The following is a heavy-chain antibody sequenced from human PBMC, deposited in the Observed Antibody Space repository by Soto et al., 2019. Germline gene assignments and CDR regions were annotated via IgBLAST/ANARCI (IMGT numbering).Heavy chain of an antibody. CDR3: AKGLAYCGGDCYSRFDL. Sequence: QVQLVESGGGVVQPGRSLRLSCAASGFTFSSYGMHWVRQAPGKGLEWVAVISYDGSNKYYADSVKGRFTISRDNSKNTLYLQMNSLRAEDTAVYYCAKGLAYCGGDCYSRFDLWGRGTLVTVSS. CDR1: GFTFSSYG. D-gene: IGHD2-21*02. CDR2: ISYDGSNK. V-gene: IGHV3-30*18. J-gene: IGHJ2*01.